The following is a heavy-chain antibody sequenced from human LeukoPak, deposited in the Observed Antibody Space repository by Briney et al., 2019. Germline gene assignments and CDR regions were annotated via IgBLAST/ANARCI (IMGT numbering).Heavy chain of an antibody. CDR3: ARDLVRSTGYYDILTGYCYFDY. CDR1: GGTFSSYA. J-gene: IGHJ4*02. D-gene: IGHD3-9*01. CDR2: IIPILGIA. Sequence: ASVKVSCKASGGTFSSYAISWVRQAPGQGLEWMGRIIPILGIANYAQKFQGRVTITADKSTSTAYMELSSLRSEDTAVYYCARDLVRSTGYYDILTGYCYFDYWGQGTLVTVSS. V-gene: IGHV1-69*04.